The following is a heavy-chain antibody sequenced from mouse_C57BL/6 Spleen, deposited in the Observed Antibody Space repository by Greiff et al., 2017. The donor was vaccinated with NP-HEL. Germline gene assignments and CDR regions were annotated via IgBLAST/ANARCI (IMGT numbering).Heavy chain of an antibody. D-gene: IGHD2-4*01. CDR3: ARLYYDYDVWYFDV. CDR2: ILPGSGST. J-gene: IGHJ1*03. CDR1: GYTFTGYW. Sequence: VQLVESGAELMKPGASVKLSCKATGYTFTGYWIEWVKQRPGHGLEWIGEILPGSGSTNYNEKFKGKATFTADTSSNTAYMQLSILTTEDSAIYYCARLYYDYDVWYFDVWGTGTTVTVSS. V-gene: IGHV1-9*01.